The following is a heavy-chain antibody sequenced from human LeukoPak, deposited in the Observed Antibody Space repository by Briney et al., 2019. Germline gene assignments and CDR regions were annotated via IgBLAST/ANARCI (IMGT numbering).Heavy chain of an antibody. D-gene: IGHD3-22*01. Sequence: GASVKVSCKASGYTFTGYYMHWVRQAPGQGLEWMGWINPNSGGTNYAQKFQGRVTMTRDTSISTAYMELSRLRSDDTAVYYCASLGAYCYDSSGQHDYWGQGTLVTVSS. J-gene: IGHJ4*02. CDR3: ASLGAYCYDSSGQHDY. CDR1: GYTFTGYY. CDR2: INPNSGGT. V-gene: IGHV1-2*02.